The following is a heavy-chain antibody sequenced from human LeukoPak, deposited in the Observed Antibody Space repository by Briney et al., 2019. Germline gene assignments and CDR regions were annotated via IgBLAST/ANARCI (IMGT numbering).Heavy chain of an antibody. J-gene: IGHJ3*02. D-gene: IGHD1-26*01. CDR3: ARGRPRSLIVGTTRRSRAFDI. V-gene: IGHV4-30-4*07. CDR2: IYSSGST. Sequence: SETLSLTCAVSGASISTGVYSWSWIRQPPGKGLEWIGYIYSSGSTSYNPSLQSRLTLSIDASKNQFSLKLSSVTAADTAVFYCARGRPRSLIVGTTRRSRAFDIWGQGTMVTVSS. CDR1: GASISTGVYS.